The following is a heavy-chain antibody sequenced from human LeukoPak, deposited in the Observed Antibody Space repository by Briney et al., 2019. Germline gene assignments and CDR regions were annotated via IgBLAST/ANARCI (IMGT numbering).Heavy chain of an antibody. CDR3: AREYSSGWPNPDY. D-gene: IGHD6-19*01. CDR1: GFTFSSYS. V-gene: IGHV3-21*01. CDR2: ISSSSSYI. J-gene: IGHJ4*02. Sequence: PGGSLRLSCAASGFTFSSYSMNWVRQAPGKGLEWVSSISSSSSYIYYADSVKGRFTTSRDNAKNSLYLQMNSLRAEDTAVYYCAREYSSGWPNPDYWGQGTLVTVSS.